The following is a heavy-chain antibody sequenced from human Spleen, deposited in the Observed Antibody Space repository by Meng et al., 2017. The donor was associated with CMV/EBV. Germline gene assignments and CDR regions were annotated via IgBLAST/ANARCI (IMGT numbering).Heavy chain of an antibody. CDR1: GFTFSSYS. Sequence: GESLKISCAAFGFTFSSYSMNWVRQAPGKGLEWVSSISSSSSYIYYADSVKGRFTISRDNAKNSLYLQMNSLRAEDTAVYYCARVSLVPGYSYGNSAFDIWGQGTMVTVSS. V-gene: IGHV3-21*01. D-gene: IGHD5-18*01. CDR3: ARVSLVPGYSYGNSAFDI. J-gene: IGHJ3*02. CDR2: ISSSSSYI.